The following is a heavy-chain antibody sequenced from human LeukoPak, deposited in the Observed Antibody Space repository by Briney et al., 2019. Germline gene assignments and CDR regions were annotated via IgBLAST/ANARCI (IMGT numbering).Heavy chain of an antibody. CDR3: ARCMTYYDFWSGYYPYYYYMDV. J-gene: IGHJ6*03. D-gene: IGHD3-3*01. Sequence: SETLSLTCTVSGGSISSHYWSWIRQPPGKGLEWIGYIYYSGSTNYNPSLKSRVTISVDTSKNQLSLKLSSVTAADTAVYYCARCMTYYDFWSGYYPYYYYMDVWGKGTTVTVSS. CDR1: GGSISSHY. CDR2: IYYSGST. V-gene: IGHV4-59*11.